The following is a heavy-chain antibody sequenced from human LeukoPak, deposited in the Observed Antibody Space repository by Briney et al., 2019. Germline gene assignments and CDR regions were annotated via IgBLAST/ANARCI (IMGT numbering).Heavy chain of an antibody. CDR3: AKGLEHCTGTRCYSYHYYGMDV. CDR2: ISGSGGTT. D-gene: IGHD2-8*02. V-gene: IGHV3-23*01. CDR1: GFTFCTFA. Sequence: PGGSLRLSCAASGFTFCTFAMDWVRQAPGKGLEWVSVISGSGGTTYYADSVKGRFTISRDNSKSTLYLQMNNLRAEDTAVYHCAKGLEHCTGTRCYSYHYYGMDVWGQGTTVTVSS. J-gene: IGHJ6*02.